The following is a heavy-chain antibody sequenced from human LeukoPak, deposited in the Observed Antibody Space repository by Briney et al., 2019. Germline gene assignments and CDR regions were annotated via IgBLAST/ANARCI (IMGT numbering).Heavy chain of an antibody. V-gene: IGHV4-30-4*08. Sequence: SQTLSLTCTVSGGSISSGDYYWSWIRQPPGKGLEWIGYIYYSGSTYYNPSLKSRVTISVDTSKNQFSLKLSSVTAADTAVYYRARGSRDDYSLRFQWFDPWGQGTLVTVSS. CDR2: IYYSGST. CDR3: ARGSRDDYSLRFQWFDP. D-gene: IGHD5-24*01. J-gene: IGHJ5*02. CDR1: GGSISSGDYY.